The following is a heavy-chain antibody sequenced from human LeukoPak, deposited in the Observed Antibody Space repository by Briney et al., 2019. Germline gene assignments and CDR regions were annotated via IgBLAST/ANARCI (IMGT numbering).Heavy chain of an antibody. CDR3: ARVSLKLRPSSNYYMDV. CDR2: ITWNSDTI. D-gene: IGHD3-3*01. J-gene: IGHJ6*03. CDR1: GFTFDDYV. V-gene: IGHV3-9*01. Sequence: GGSLRLSCAASGFTFDDYVMHWVRQAPGKGLEWVSGITWNSDTIAYADSVKGRFTISRDNAKNSLYLQMNSLRAEDTAVYYCARVSLKLRPSSNYYMDVWGKGTTVTVSS.